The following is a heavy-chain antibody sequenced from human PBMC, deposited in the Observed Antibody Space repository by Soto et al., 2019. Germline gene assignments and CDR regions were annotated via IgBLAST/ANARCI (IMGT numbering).Heavy chain of an antibody. CDR1: GYTFTSYA. CDR2: INAGNGNT. Sequence: ASVKVSCKASGYTFTSYAMHWVRQAPGQRLEWMGWINAGNGNTKYSQKFQGRVTITRDTSASTAYMELSSLRSEDTAVYYCARDMIRNHCSSTNCYHYYYYYMDVWGKGTTVTVS. V-gene: IGHV1-3*01. J-gene: IGHJ6*03. CDR3: ARDMIRNHCSSTNCYHYYYYYMDV. D-gene: IGHD2-2*01.